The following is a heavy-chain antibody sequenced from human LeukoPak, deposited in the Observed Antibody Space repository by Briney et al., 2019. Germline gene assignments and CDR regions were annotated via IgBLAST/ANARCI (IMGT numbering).Heavy chain of an antibody. D-gene: IGHD6-19*01. CDR1: GFAFNSYE. CDR2: ISSSGSIK. CDR3: ARARYTSGWETLDY. V-gene: IGHV3-48*03. J-gene: IGHJ4*02. Sequence: AGGSLRLSCIASGFAFNSYEMNWVRQAPGKGLEWVSYISSSGSIKHYADSVKGRFTISRDNAKNSLYLQMNGLRAEDTAVYYCARARYTSGWETLDYWGQGTLVTVSS.